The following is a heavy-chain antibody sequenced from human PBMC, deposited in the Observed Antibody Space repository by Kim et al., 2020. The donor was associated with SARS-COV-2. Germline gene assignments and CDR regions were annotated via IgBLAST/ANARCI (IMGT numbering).Heavy chain of an antibody. V-gene: IGHV3-15*01. J-gene: IGHJ3*01. D-gene: IGHD1-7*01. CDR3: STEWYYTLHV. CDR2: IKTKADGGTT. CDR1: TFTNAW. Sequence: GGSLRLSCAASTFTNAWMSWVRQAPGKGLQWVGRIKTKADGGTTDYAAPVKGRFTISRDDSKNMVYLQMNSLKSEDTAVYYCSTEWYYTLHVWGQGTVVTVSS.